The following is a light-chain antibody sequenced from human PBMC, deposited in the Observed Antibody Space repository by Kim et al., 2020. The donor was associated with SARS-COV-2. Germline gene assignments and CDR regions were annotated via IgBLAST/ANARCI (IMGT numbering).Light chain of an antibody. Sequence: QAGLTQPPSMSKDLRQTATLTCTGNSNNVGNLGAAWLQQHQGHPPKLLSYRNNNRPSGISERFSASRSGNTASLTITGLQPEDEADYYCSAWDISLSAWAFGGGTQLTVL. CDR1: SNNVGNLG. CDR3: SAWDISLSAWA. V-gene: IGLV10-54*04. CDR2: RNN. J-gene: IGLJ3*02.